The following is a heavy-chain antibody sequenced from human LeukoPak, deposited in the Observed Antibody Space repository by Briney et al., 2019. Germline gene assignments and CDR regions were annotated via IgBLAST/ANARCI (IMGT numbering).Heavy chain of an antibody. CDR1: GFTFSSYS. CDR2: ISSTISTI. Sequence: PSGSLTLSCTASGFTFSSYSRSWIRQPPGKGLEWISYISSTISTIYYADSVKGRFTISRDNAKNSLYLQMNSLRDEDTAVYYCARWESGSYLILAHWGQGTLVTVSS. V-gene: IGHV3-48*02. J-gene: IGHJ4*02. D-gene: IGHD1-26*01. CDR3: ARWESGSYLILAH.